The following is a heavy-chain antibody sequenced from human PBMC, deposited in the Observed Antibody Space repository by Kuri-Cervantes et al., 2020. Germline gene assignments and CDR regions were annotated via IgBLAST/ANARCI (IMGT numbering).Heavy chain of an antibody. CDR2: IWYDGSNR. J-gene: IGHJ3*02. CDR3: ARDLHSSGWHPRLGDVAFDI. D-gene: IGHD6-19*01. Sequence: GESLKISCAASGFIFKNYGMHWVRQAPGKGLEWVALIWYDGSNRSYADSVKGRFTIFRDNSKNTLNLQMNSLRAEDTAVYYCARDLHSSGWHPRLGDVAFDIWGQGTMVTVSS. V-gene: IGHV3-33*01. CDR1: GFIFKNYG.